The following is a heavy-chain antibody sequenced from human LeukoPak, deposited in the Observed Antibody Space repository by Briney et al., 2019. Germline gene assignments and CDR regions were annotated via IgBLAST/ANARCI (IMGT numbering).Heavy chain of an antibody. CDR3: ARAFPPTFSLFDP. V-gene: IGHV1-46*01. J-gene: IGHJ5*02. Sequence: ASVKVSCKAFGYTFTGYWMHWVRQAPGQGPEWMGVISPSGGSTIYAQKFKGRVTMTTDTSTSTAYMELRSLRSDDTAVYYCARAFPPTFSLFDPWGQGTLVTVSS. CDR2: ISPSGGST. CDR1: GYTFTGYW. D-gene: IGHD3-16*01.